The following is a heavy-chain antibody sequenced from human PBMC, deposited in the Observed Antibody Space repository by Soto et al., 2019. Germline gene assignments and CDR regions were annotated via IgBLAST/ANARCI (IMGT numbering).Heavy chain of an antibody. Sequence: SVKVSCKASGGTFSSYAISWVRQAPGQGLEWMGGIIPIFGTANYAQKFQGRVTITADESTSTAYMELSSLRSEDRAVYYCATQYTTVLGPGLARRGQEPRV. D-gene: IGHD2-2*02. CDR1: GGTFSSYA. CDR2: IIPIFGTA. CDR3: ATQYTTVLGPGLAR. J-gene: IGHJ4*02. V-gene: IGHV1-69*13.